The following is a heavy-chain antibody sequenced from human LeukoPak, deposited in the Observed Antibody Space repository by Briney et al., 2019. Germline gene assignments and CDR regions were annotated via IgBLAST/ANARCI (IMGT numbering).Heavy chain of an antibody. D-gene: IGHD3-10*01. V-gene: IGHV3-33*01. CDR3: ARDPPYYYGSGSYYNY. J-gene: IGHJ4*02. Sequence: GGSLRLSCAASGFTFSSYGMHWVRQAPGKGLEWVAVIWYDGSNKYYADSVKGRFTISRDNSKNTLYLQMNSLRAEDTAVYYCARDPPYYYGSGSYYNYWGRGTLVTVSS. CDR2: IWYDGSNK. CDR1: GFTFSSYG.